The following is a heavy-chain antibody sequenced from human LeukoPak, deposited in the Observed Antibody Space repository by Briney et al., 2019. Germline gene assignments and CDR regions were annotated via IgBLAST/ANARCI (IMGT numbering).Heavy chain of an antibody. V-gene: IGHV1-18*01. CDR2: ISAYNGNT. CDR3: ARLYCSSTNCYAGNFDY. CDR1: GYTFTSYG. J-gene: IGHJ4*02. D-gene: IGHD2-2*01. Sequence: ASVKVSCKASGYTFTSYGISWVRQAPGQGLEWLGWISAYNGNTNYAQKLQGRVSLTTDTSTSTAYMELRSLRSDDTAVYYCARLYCSSTNCYAGNFDYWGQGTLVTVSS.